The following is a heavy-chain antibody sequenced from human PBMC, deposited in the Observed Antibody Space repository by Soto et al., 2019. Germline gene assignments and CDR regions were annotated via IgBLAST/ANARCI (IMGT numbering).Heavy chain of an antibody. CDR3: ARVTGYDSTYFDY. J-gene: IGHJ4*02. D-gene: IGHD3-22*01. Sequence: GESLKISCAASGFTFSSYSMNWVRQAPGKGLEWVLSICSSSSYICYADSVKGRFTISRDNAKNSLYLQMNSLRAEDTAVYYCARVTGYDSTYFDYWGQGTLVTVSS. V-gene: IGHV3-21*01. CDR2: ICSSSSYI. CDR1: GFTFSSYS.